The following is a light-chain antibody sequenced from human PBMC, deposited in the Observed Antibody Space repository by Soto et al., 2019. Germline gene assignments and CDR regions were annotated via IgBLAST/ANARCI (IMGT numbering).Light chain of an antibody. J-gene: IGKJ1*01. CDR2: GTS. V-gene: IGKV3-15*01. Sequence: EIVMTQSPATLSVSPGERATLSCRASQSVSSNLAWYQQKAAQAPRLLIYGTSTRATGIPARFSGSGSGTDSTLTISSLQFEDFAVYYCQQYNNWPRTFGQGTKVDIK. CDR1: QSVSSN. CDR3: QQYNNWPRT.